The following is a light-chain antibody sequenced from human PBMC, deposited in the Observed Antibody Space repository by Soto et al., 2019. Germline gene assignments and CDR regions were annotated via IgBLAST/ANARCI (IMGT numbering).Light chain of an antibody. CDR3: QQYTRYWT. CDR1: QSISTW. J-gene: IGKJ1*01. Sequence: DIQMTQSPSTLSASVGDRVTITCRARQSISTWLAWYQHKPGKAPKLLIYKTSNLESGVPSRFSGSGSGTEFTLTIISREPDYVATEYCQQYTRYWTFGLGTKVE. V-gene: IGKV1-5*03. CDR2: KTS.